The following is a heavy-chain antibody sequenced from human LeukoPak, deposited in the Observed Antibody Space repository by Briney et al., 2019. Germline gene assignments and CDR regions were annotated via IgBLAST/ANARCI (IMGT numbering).Heavy chain of an antibody. CDR1: GFTFSSYA. V-gene: IGHV3-30*04. CDR3: ARWGPYDSSGYYYRPSFNY. D-gene: IGHD3-22*01. Sequence: GRSLRLSCAASGFTFSSYAMHWVRQAPGEGLEWVAVISYDGSNKYYADSVKGRFTISRDNSKNTLYLQMNSLRAEDTAVYYCARWGPYDSSGYYYRPSFNYWGQGTLVTVSS. CDR2: ISYDGSNK. J-gene: IGHJ4*02.